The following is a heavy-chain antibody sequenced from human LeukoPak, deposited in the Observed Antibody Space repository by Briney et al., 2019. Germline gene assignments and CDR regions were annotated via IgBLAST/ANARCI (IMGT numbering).Heavy chain of an antibody. D-gene: IGHD1-20*01. V-gene: IGHV3-74*01. CDR1: GFTFSRYW. Sequence: GGSLRLSCAASGFTFSRYWMHWVRQAPGKGLVWVSRINNDGRSTSYADSVKGRFTISRDNAKNTLYLQMNSLRVEDTAVYFCARAGLIGTSAFDRTDYWGQGTLVTVSS. J-gene: IGHJ4*02. CDR3: ARAGLIGTSAFDRTDY. CDR2: INNDGRST.